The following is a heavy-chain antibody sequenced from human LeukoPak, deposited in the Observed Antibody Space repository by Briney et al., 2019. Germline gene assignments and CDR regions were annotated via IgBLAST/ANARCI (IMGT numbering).Heavy chain of an antibody. CDR3: ARGSVGASFDC. Sequence: SETLSLTCTVSGGSISRYYWNWVRQPAGEGLEWIGRIYLSGSTNYNPSLKSRVSMSVDTSKNQFSLKLSSVTAADTAMHYCARGSVGASFDCWGQGTLVTVSS. J-gene: IGHJ4*02. CDR2: IYLSGST. CDR1: GGSISRYY. V-gene: IGHV4-4*07. D-gene: IGHD3-16*01.